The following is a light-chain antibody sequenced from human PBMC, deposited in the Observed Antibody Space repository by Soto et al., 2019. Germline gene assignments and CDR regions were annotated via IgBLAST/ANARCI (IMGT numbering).Light chain of an antibody. Sequence: QSALTQPASVSGSPGQSITISCTGISSDVGGYNYVSWYQQHPGKAPKLMIYDVSNRPSGVSNRFSGSKSGNTASLTISGLQAEDEADYYCSSYTSSSLPYVFGTGTKLTVL. CDR3: SSYTSSSLPYV. V-gene: IGLV2-14*01. CDR2: DVS. J-gene: IGLJ1*01. CDR1: SSDVGGYNY.